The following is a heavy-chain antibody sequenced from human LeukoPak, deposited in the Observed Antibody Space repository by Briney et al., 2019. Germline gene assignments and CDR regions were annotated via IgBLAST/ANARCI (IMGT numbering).Heavy chain of an antibody. J-gene: IGHJ4*02. V-gene: IGHV4-34*01. CDR3: ARSSESYDSSGYHSYYFDY. CDR2: INYSGST. Sequence: PSETLSLTCAVYGGSFSGYHWSWIRQPPGKGLEWIGEINYSGSTNYNPSLKSRVTISVDTSKNQFSLKLSSVTAADTAVYYCARSSESYDSSGYHSYYFDYWGQGTLVTVSS. D-gene: IGHD3-22*01. CDR1: GGSFSGYH.